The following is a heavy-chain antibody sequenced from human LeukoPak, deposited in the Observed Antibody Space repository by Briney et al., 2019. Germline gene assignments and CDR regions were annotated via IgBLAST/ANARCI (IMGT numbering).Heavy chain of an antibody. D-gene: IGHD3-22*01. V-gene: IGHV3-30*18. CDR1: GFTFSSYG. CDR3: AKDYYDSSGYYN. CDR2: ISYGGSNK. J-gene: IGHJ4*02. Sequence: GGSLRLSCAASGFTFSSYGMHWVRQAPGKGLEWVAVISYGGSNKYYADSVKGRFTISRDNSKNTLYLQMNSLRAEDTAVYYCAKDYYDSSGYYNWGQGTLVTVSS.